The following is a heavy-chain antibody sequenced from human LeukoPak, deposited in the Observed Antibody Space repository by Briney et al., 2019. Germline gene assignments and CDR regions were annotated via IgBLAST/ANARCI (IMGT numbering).Heavy chain of an antibody. J-gene: IGHJ4*02. Sequence: SGPTLVNPTQTLTLTCTFSGFSLSTSGMCVSWIRQPPGKALEWLARIDWDDDKYYSTSLKTRLTISKDTSKNQVVLTMTNMDPVDTATYYCARMMTLTGYSLMDYWGQGTLVTVSS. CDR1: GFSLSTSGMC. CDR2: IDWDDDK. D-gene: IGHD3-9*01. CDR3: ARMMTLTGYSLMDY. V-gene: IGHV2-70*11.